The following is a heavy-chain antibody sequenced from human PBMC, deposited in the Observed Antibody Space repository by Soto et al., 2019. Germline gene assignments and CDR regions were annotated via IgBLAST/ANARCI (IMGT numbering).Heavy chain of an antibody. Sequence: SETLSLTCTVSGGSVSSGSYYWSWIRQPPGKGLEWIGEINHSGSTNYNPSLKSRVTISVDTSKNQFSLKLSSVTAADTAVYYCARGLVIIAARRGWFDPWGQGTPVTVS. CDR1: GGSVSSGSYY. D-gene: IGHD6-6*01. CDR2: INHSGST. V-gene: IGHV4-61*01. J-gene: IGHJ5*02. CDR3: ARGLVIIAARRGWFDP.